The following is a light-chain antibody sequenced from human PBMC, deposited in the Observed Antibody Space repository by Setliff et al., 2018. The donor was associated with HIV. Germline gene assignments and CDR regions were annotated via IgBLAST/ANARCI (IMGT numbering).Light chain of an antibody. CDR1: SSDVGGYDY. V-gene: IGLV2-14*01. CDR2: DVS. Sequence: SALTQPASVSGSPGRSIAISCTGTSSDVGGYDYVSWFQQHPGKAPKLMIYDVSKRPSGVSNRFSGSKSDNTASLTISGLQAEDEADYFCSSYTSISTYVFGTGTKVTVL. CDR3: SSYTSISTYV. J-gene: IGLJ1*01.